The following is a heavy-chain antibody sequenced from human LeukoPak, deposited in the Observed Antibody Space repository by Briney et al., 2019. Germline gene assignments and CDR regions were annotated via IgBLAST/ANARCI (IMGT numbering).Heavy chain of an antibody. CDR3: AKDWRGRGFDP. V-gene: IGHV3-53*05. J-gene: IGHJ5*02. Sequence: GGTLRLSCAASGFTVSSNYMSWVRQAPGKGLEWVSIIYSGGSTYYADSVKGRFTMSRDNSKNTLYLQMNSLRAEDPAVYYCAKDWRGRGFDPWGEGTLVTVSS. CDR2: IYSGGST. CDR1: GFTVSSNY. D-gene: IGHD3-3*01.